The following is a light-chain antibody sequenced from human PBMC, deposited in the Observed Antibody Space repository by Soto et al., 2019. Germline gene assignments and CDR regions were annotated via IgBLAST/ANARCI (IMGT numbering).Light chain of an antibody. J-gene: IGLJ1*01. Sequence: QSALTQPASVSGSTGQSITISCTGTSSDVGRYNLVSWYKQHPGKDPKLMIYEGSKRPSGVSNRFSGSKSGNTASLTIAGLQAEDEADYYCCSYAVGSTPYVFGTGTKLTVL. CDR1: SSDVGRYNL. CDR2: EGS. CDR3: CSYAVGSTPYV. V-gene: IGLV2-23*01.